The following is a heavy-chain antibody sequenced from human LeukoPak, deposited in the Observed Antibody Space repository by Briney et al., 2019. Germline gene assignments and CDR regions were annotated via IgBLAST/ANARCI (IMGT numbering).Heavy chain of an antibody. CDR1: GFTFSSYG. J-gene: IGHJ6*03. D-gene: IGHD5-12*01. CDR2: ISYDGSNK. Sequence: PGGSLRLSCAASGFTFSSYGMHWVRQAPGKGLEWVAVISYDGSNKYYADSVKGRFTISRDNSKNTLYLQMNSLRAEDTAVYYCAKDELFVDIVAIPEIKYYYYYMDVWGKGTTVTISS. CDR3: AKDELFVDIVAIPEIKYYYYYMDV. V-gene: IGHV3-30*18.